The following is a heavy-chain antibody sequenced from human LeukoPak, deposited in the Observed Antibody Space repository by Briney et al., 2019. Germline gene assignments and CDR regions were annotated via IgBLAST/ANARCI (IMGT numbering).Heavy chain of an antibody. D-gene: IGHD3-10*01. CDR1: GFSFSGYW. CDR3: AKGLGYGSGTFYLRGGFDY. V-gene: IGHV3-30*18. J-gene: IGHJ4*02. CDR2: ISYDGSNK. Sequence: GGSLRLSCAASGFSFSGYWMRWVRQAPGKGLEWAAVISYDGSNKYSADTVKGRFAISRDNSKNTLYLQMNTLRAEDTAFYYCAKGLGYGSGTFYLRGGFDYWGQGTLVTVSS.